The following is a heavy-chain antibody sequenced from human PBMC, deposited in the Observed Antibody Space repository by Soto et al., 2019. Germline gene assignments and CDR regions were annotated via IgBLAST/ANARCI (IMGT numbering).Heavy chain of an antibody. J-gene: IGHJ6*04. D-gene: IGHD2-2*02. Sequence: ASVKVSCKSSGYTFTGYYMHWVRQAPGQGLEWMGWINPNSGGTNYAQKFQGRVTMTRDTSISTAYMELSRLRSDDTAVYYCASRCSSTSCYKVLDYYYGMDVWGKGTTVTVSS. CDR1: GYTFTGYY. CDR3: ASRCSSTSCYKVLDYYYGMDV. V-gene: IGHV1-2*02. CDR2: INPNSGGT.